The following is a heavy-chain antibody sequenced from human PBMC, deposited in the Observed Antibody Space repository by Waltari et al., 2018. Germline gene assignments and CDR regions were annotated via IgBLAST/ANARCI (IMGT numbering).Heavy chain of an antibody. J-gene: IGHJ4*02. CDR1: GGSISSSSYY. CDR2: ICYSGGT. D-gene: IGHD6-13*01. Sequence: QLQLQESGPGLVKPSETLSLTCTVSGGSISSSSYYWAWIRQPPGKGLEWIGSICYSGGTYYNPSLKSRGSISVDTSKNQFSLKVGSVTAADTAVYYCARDLYSSSWYYFDYWGQGTLVTVSS. V-gene: IGHV4-39*07. CDR3: ARDLYSSSWYYFDY.